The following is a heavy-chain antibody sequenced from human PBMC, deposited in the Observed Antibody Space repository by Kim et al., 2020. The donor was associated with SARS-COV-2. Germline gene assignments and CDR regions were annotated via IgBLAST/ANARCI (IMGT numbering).Heavy chain of an antibody. CDR3: ARASSGWNDRYYYGMDV. D-gene: IGHD6-19*01. J-gene: IGHJ6*02. V-gene: IGHV3-48*02. Sequence: VKGRFTISRDNAKNSLYLQMNGLRDEDTAVYYCARASSGWNDRYYYGMDVWGQGTTVTVSS.